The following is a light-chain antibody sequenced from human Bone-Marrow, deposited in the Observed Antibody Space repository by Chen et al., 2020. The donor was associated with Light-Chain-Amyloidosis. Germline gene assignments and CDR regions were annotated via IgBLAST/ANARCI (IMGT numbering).Light chain of an antibody. CDR1: SSDVGGDNH. Sequence: QSALTQPASVSGSPGQSITISCTGTSSDVGGDNHVSWYQQHPDKAPKLMIYAFTNRPSWVPDRFSGSKSDNTASLTISGLQTEDEADYCCSSYTITNTLVFGSGTRVTVL. CDR3: SSYTITNTLV. J-gene: IGLJ1*01. CDR2: AFT. V-gene: IGLV2-14*01.